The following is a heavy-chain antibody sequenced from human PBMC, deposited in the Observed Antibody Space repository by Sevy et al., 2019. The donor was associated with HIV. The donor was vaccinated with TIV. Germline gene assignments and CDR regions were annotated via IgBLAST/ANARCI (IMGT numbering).Heavy chain of an antibody. V-gene: IGHV3-30*18. CDR3: AKEYGDFEGFDY. J-gene: IGHJ4*02. CDR1: GFNFSTLG. D-gene: IGHD4-17*01. CDR2: LSHDGSHK. Sequence: GGSLRLSCAASGFNFSTLGMHWVRQAPGKGLEWVAVLSHDGSHKFYADSVKGRFTISRDNSKNTLYLQMNSLRAEDSAVYYCAKEYGDFEGFDYWGQGTLVTVSS.